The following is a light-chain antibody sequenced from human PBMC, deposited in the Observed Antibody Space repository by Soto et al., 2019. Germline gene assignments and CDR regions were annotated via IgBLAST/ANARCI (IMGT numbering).Light chain of an antibody. Sequence: VLTQSPGPLSLSPGERATLSCRASKSVSSTYLAWYQQKPGQAPRLLIYGASSRATGIPDRFSGSGSGTDFTLTISRLEPEDFAVYYCQQFGSSPRTFGQGTKVEI. V-gene: IGKV3-20*01. CDR1: KSVSSTY. CDR3: QQFGSSPRT. J-gene: IGKJ1*01. CDR2: GAS.